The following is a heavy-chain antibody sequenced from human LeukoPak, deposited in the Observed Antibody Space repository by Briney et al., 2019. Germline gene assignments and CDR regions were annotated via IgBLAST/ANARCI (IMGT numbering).Heavy chain of an antibody. CDR3: ARGSPPRGSXXXSFDP. J-gene: IGHJ5*02. CDR1: GYTFTSYD. D-gene: IGHD6-13*01. Sequence: GASVKVSCKASGYTFTSYDINWVRQATGQGLEWMGWMNPNSGNTGYAQKFQGRVTMTRNTSISTAYMELSSLRSEDTAVYYCARGSPPRGSXXXSFDPWGQGTLVTVSS. V-gene: IGHV1-8*01. CDR2: MNPNSGNT.